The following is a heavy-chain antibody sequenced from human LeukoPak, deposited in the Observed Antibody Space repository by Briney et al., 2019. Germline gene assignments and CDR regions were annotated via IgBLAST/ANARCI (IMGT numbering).Heavy chain of an antibody. CDR1: GFTFSDYY. D-gene: IGHD6-19*01. CDR3: AREYSSGRFDY. Sequence: PGGSLRLSCAASGFTFSDYYTSWIRQAPGKGLEWVSYISSSGSTIYYADSVKGRFTISRDNAKNSLYLQMSSLRAEDTAVYYCAREYSSGRFDYWGQGTLVTVSS. CDR2: ISSSGSTI. J-gene: IGHJ4*02. V-gene: IGHV3-11*04.